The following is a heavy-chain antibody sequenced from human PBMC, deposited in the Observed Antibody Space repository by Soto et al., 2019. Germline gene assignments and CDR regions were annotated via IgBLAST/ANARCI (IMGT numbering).Heavy chain of an antibody. CDR1: GYSISSGHS. D-gene: IGHD6-25*01. CDR2: IFHTGST. CDR3: ATLPRLDGMDV. V-gene: IGHV4-38-2*01. Sequence: EPLSLTYAVSGYSISSGHSWGWIRQPPGKGLEWIGSIFHTGSTYYNPSLKSRVTLSVDTSKNQFSLKLSSVTAADTAVYFCATLPRLDGMDVWGQGTTVTVSS. J-gene: IGHJ6*02.